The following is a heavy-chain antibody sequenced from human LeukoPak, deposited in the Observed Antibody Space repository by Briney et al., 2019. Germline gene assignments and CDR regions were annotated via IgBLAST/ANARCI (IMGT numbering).Heavy chain of an antibody. J-gene: IGHJ4*02. CDR1: GFSLSTYG. CDR3: AKDHGTAVAGFYY. V-gene: IGHV3-23*01. CDR2: ITGTGGST. Sequence: GGSLRLSCAASGFSLSTYGVSWVRQPPGKGLEWVSGITGTGGSTYYADSVKGRFTVSRDTSKNTLYLQMNSLRAEDTAIYYCAKDHGTAVAGFYYWCQGTLVTVSS. D-gene: IGHD6-19*01.